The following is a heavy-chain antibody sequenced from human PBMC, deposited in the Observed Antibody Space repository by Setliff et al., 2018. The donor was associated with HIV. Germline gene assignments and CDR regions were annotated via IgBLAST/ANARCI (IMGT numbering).Heavy chain of an antibody. Sequence: ASVKVSCKACGYRFINYGISWVRQAPGQGPAWMGWIRAYTGHNDYAPSLLGRVTMTTDTSTSTAYMELRSLTSDDTAVYYCARARLQGIVTAVGPRDNCLDPWGQGTRVTVSS. D-gene: IGHD1-26*01. CDR1: GYRFINYG. V-gene: IGHV1-18*01. CDR3: ARARLQGIVTAVGPRDNCLDP. J-gene: IGHJ5*02. CDR2: IRAYTGHN.